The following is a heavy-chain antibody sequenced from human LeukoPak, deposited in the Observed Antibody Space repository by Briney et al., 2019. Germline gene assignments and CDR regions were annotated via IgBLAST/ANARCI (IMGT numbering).Heavy chain of an antibody. CDR2: ISGSGGST. Sequence: GGTLRLSCAASGFTFSSYGMSWVRQAPGKGLEWVSAISGSGGSTYYADSVKGRFTISRDNSKNTLYLQMNSLRAEDTAVYYCAKSRAYYYGSGSPPSDYWGQGTLVTVSS. CDR1: GFTFSSYG. J-gene: IGHJ4*02. D-gene: IGHD3-10*01. V-gene: IGHV3-23*01. CDR3: AKSRAYYYGSGSPPSDY.